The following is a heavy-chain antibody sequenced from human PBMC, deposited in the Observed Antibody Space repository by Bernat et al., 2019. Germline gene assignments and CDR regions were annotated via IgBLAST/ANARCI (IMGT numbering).Heavy chain of an antibody. Sequence: VQLAESGGGLVQPGGSLRLSCAASGFTFSDYWMDWVRQAPGKGPVWVSRINIDGTTTNYADSVKGRFTMSRDNAKNTVYLQMNSLRAEDTAVYYCVRDPNRKLDYWGQGTQVTVSP. CDR1: GFTFSDYW. V-gene: IGHV3-74*01. CDR3: VRDPNRKLDY. CDR2: INIDGTTT. D-gene: IGHD1-1*01. J-gene: IGHJ4*02.